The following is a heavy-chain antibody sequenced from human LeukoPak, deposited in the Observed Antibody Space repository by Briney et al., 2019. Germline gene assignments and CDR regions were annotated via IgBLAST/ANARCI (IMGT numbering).Heavy chain of an antibody. CDR2: IKQDGSEK. CDR3: ARADSSIAARLSRSSIFNYYYYMDV. Sequence: QSGGSLRLSCAASGFTFTNYWMSWVRQAPGKGLELVANIKQDGSEKYYVDSVKGRFTISRDNAKNSLYLQMNSLRDEDTAVYYCARADSSIAARLSRSSIFNYYYYMDVWGKGTTVTVSS. V-gene: IGHV3-7*01. CDR1: GFTFTNYW. D-gene: IGHD6-6*01. J-gene: IGHJ6*03.